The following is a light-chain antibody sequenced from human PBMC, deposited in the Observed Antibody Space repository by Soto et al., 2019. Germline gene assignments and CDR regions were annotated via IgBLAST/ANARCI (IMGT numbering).Light chain of an antibody. CDR3: SSYTINRAYV. CDR2: EVS. V-gene: IGLV2-14*01. Sequence: QSVLTQPASVSGSPGQSITISCTGTSSDVGGYNYVSWYQQHPGKAPQLMIYEVSNRPSGVSNRFSGSKSGNMASLTISGLQAEDEADYYCSSYTINRAYVFGTGTKVTVL. J-gene: IGLJ1*01. CDR1: SSDVGGYNY.